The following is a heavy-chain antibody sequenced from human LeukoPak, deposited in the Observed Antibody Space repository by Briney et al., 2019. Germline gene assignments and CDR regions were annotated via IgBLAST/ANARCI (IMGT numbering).Heavy chain of an antibody. CDR3: VRDRSARYFDF. Sequence: GGSPRLSCAASGFTFRNHGMYWVRQAPGKGLEWVAIIWYDGSNQYYGDSVKGRFTISRDNSKNMLYLQMNSLRAEDTALYYCVRDRSARYFDFWGRGTLVTVSS. CDR1: GFTFRNHG. J-gene: IGHJ2*01. D-gene: IGHD3-3*01. CDR2: IWYDGSNQ. V-gene: IGHV3-33*01.